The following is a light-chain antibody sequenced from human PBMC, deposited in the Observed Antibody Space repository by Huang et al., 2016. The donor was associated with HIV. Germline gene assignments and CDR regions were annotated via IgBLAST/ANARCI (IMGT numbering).Light chain of an antibody. V-gene: IGKV3-15*01. CDR2: GAS. CDR3: QQYNDWPLWT. J-gene: IGKJ1*01. CDR1: QSVSSN. Sequence: EIVMTQSPATLSVSPGERATLSCRASQSVSSNLAWYQQKPGQAPRLLIYGASTRATGIPDRLSGSGFGTEFTLTISSLQSEDFAIYYCQQYNDWPLWTFGQGTKVEIK.